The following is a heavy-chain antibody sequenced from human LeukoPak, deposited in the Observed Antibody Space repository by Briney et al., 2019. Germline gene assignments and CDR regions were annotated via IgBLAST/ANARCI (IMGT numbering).Heavy chain of an antibody. D-gene: IGHD1-14*01. V-gene: IGHV4-38-2*02. CDR2: IDHSGST. CDR3: ARGENPTGWFDP. Sequence: SETLSLTCSVSGYSISSGYYWGWIRQPPGKGLEWIGSIDHSGSTYYNPSLKSRVTISVVTSKNQFSLKLRSVTAADTAVYYCARGENPTGWFDPWGQGTLVTVSS. CDR1: GYSISSGYY. J-gene: IGHJ5*02.